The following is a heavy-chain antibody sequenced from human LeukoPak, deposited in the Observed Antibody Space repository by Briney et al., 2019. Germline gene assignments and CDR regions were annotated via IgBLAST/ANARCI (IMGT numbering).Heavy chain of an antibody. D-gene: IGHD4-23*01. CDR1: GGTISTYY. CDR3: ARGSITVVPAFDI. Sequence: PSETLSLTCTVSGGTISTYYWSWIRQPPGKGLEWIGYIYYSGSTNYNPSLKSRGTISVNTSKNQFSLKLSSVTAADTVVYYCARGSITVVPAFDIWGQGTMVTVSS. CDR2: IYYSGST. J-gene: IGHJ3*02. V-gene: IGHV4-59*12.